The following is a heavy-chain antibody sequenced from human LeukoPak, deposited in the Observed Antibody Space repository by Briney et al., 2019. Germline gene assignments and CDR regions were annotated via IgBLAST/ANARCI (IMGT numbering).Heavy chain of an antibody. CDR1: GGSFSGYY. CDR3: AGGHPWTLYGGKHPYVY. CDR2: INHSGST. Sequence: SETLSLTCAVYGGSFSGYYWSWIRQPPGKGLEWIGEINHSGSTNYNPSLKSRVTISVDTSKNQFSLKLSSVTAADTAVYYCAGGHPWTLYGGKHPYVYWGQGTLVTVSS. V-gene: IGHV4-34*01. J-gene: IGHJ4*02. D-gene: IGHD4-23*01.